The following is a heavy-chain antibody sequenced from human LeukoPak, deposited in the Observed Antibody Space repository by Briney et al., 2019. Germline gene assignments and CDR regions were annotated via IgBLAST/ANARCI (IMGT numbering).Heavy chain of an antibody. V-gene: IGHV3-23*01. Sequence: GGSLRLLCAVSGITLSNYGMSWVRQAPGRGLQWVSGISGSGGHTYHADSVKGRFTISRDNSKNTLYLQMNSLRAEDTAVYFCAKRGLVIRVFLVGFHKEASYFDSWGEGALGTVSS. CDR1: GITLSNYG. CDR2: ISGSGGHT. D-gene: IGHD2-21*01. CDR3: AKRGLVIRVFLVGFHKEASYFDS. J-gene: IGHJ4*02.